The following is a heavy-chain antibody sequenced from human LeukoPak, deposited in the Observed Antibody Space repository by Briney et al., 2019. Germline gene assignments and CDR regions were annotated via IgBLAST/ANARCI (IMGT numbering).Heavy chain of an antibody. CDR2: IIPIFGTA. Sequence: SVKVSCKASGGTFSSYAISWVRQASGQGLEWMGGIIPIFGTANYAQKFQGRVTITTDESTSTAYMELSSLRSEDTAVYYCARNYYDSSGPSHPSYWYFDLWGRGTLVTVSS. J-gene: IGHJ2*01. CDR3: ARNYYDSSGPSHPSYWYFDL. D-gene: IGHD3-22*01. V-gene: IGHV1-69*05. CDR1: GGTFSSYA.